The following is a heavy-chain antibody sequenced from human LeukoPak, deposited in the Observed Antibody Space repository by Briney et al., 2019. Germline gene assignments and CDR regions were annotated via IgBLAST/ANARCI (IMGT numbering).Heavy chain of an antibody. CDR2: ISAYNGNT. D-gene: IGHD6-6*01. V-gene: IGHV1-18*01. J-gene: IGHJ5*02. CDR1: GYTFTTYG. CDR3: ARDLIAARPGWFDP. Sequence: ASVKVSCKASGYTFTTYGINWVRQAPGQGLEWMGWISAYNGNTNYAQNLQGRVTLTTDTSASTAYMELRSLRSDDTAVYYCARDLIAARPGWFDPWGQGTLVMVSS.